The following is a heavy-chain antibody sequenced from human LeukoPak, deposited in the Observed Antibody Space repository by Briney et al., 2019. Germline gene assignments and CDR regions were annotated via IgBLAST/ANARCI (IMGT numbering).Heavy chain of an antibody. V-gene: IGHV3-33*01. Sequence: PGRSLRLSCAASGFTFSNYGMHWVRQAPGKGLEWVAVIWYDGSNKYYADSVKGRFTISRDNSKNTLYLQMNSLRAEDTAVYYCARDRGRLAVAGTELDYWGQGTLVTVSS. D-gene: IGHD6-19*01. CDR3: ARDRGRLAVAGTELDY. CDR2: IWYDGSNK. J-gene: IGHJ4*02. CDR1: GFTFSNYG.